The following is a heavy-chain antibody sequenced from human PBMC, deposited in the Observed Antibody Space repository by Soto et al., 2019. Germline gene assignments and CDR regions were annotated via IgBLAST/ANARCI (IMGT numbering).Heavy chain of an antibody. CDR1: GGSVSSGSYY. CDR3: ARVERGTATTVVDAFDI. V-gene: IGHV4-34*01. Sequence: QVQLQQWGAGLLKPSETLSLTCAVYGGSVSSGSYYWSWIRQPPGKGLEWIGEMSHSGGTHFNPSLKSRVTVSVYTSNNQFSLKMSSVTAADTALYYCARVERGTATTVVDAFDIWGPGTMVTVSS. D-gene: IGHD1-1*01. J-gene: IGHJ3*02. CDR2: MSHSGGT.